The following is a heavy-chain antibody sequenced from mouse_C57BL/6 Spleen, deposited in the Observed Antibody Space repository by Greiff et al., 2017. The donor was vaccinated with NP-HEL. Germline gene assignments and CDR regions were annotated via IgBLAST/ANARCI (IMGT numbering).Heavy chain of an antibody. CDR2: IYPGSGSA. CDR1: GYTFTSYW. D-gene: IGHD2-5*01. V-gene: IGHV1-55*01. CDR3: AREYYSNYVWFAY. J-gene: IGHJ3*01. Sequence: QVQLQQPGAELVKPGASVKMSCKASGYTFTSYWITWVKQRPGQGLEWIGDIYPGSGSANYNEKFKSKATLTVDTSSSTAYMQLSSLTSEDSAVYYCAREYYSNYVWFAYWGQGTLVTVSA.